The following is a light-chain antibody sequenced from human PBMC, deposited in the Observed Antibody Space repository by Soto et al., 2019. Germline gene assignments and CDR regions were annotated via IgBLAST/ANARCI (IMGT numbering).Light chain of an antibody. CDR1: SSDVGAYNY. CDR2: DVT. CDR3: SSCTSSSTVV. V-gene: IGLV2-14*01. Sequence: QSALTQPASVSGSPGQSVTISCSGSSSDVGAYNYVSWYQRHPGKAPKLMVYDVTNRPSGVSNRFSGSKSGNTASLTISGLQAEDEADYFCSSCTSSSTVVFGGGTKLTVL. J-gene: IGLJ3*02.